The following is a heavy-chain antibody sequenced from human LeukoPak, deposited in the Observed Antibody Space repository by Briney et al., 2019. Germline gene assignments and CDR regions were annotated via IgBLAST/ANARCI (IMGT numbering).Heavy chain of an antibody. D-gene: IGHD3-22*01. CDR3: ARHYHFDTGAYYYREFDY. Sequence: PGGSLRLSCAASGFTFSSYDMHWVRQATGKGLEWVSATGTAGDTYYPGSVKGRFTISRENAKNSLYLQMNSLRAGDTAVYYCARHYHFDTGAYYYREFDYWGQGTLVTVSS. J-gene: IGHJ4*02. CDR1: GFTFSSYD. V-gene: IGHV3-13*01. CDR2: TGTAGDT.